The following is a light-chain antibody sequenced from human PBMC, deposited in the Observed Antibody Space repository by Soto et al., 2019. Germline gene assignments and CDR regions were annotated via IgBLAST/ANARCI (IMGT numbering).Light chain of an antibody. CDR3: QQNAITPPWT. Sequence: QLTQSPSSLSASVGDRVIITCRASQSVSRSLNWYQQKPGQPPKLLLYAASTLHSGVPSRFRGSGSGTEFTLTISSLXPEDFATYYCQQNAITPPWTFGQGTKVDIK. J-gene: IGKJ1*01. CDR1: QSVSRS. V-gene: IGKV1-39*01. CDR2: AAS.